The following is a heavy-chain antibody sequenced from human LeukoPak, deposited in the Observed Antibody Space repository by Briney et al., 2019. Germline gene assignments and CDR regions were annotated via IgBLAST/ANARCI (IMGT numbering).Heavy chain of an antibody. J-gene: IGHJ4*02. V-gene: IGHV4-61*08. CDR2: IYSTGST. CDR3: ARHEGLARPFDY. CDR1: GGSISSGDYY. D-gene: IGHD6-19*01. Sequence: SETLSLTCTVSGGSISSGDYYWSWIRQSPGKGLEWIGYIYSTGSTDYNPSLKSRVTISVETSKNQFSLRLSSVTAADTAVYFCARHEGLARPFDYWGQGTLVPVSS.